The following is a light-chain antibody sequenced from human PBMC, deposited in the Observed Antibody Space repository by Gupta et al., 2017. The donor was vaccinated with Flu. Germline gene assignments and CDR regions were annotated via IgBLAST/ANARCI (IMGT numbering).Light chain of an antibody. CDR3: QQYGSSPPWT. Sequence: DIVLTPSTGTLSLSPGERATLSCRASQSVSSSYLAWYQQKPGQAPRLLIYGASSRATGIPDRFSGSGSATDFTLTISRLESEDFAVYYCQQYGSSPPWTFGQGTKVEIK. CDR1: QSVSSSY. J-gene: IGKJ1*01. V-gene: IGKV3-20*01. CDR2: GAS.